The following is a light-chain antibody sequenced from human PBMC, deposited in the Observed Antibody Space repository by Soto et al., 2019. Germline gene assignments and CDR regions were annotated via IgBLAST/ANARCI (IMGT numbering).Light chain of an antibody. Sequence: DIQMTQSPSTLSAFIGDRVTITCRASQSITNRLAWYQQKPGKPPKVLIYDDSSLESGVPSRFSGSGYGTDFILTINSLQPDDFATYYCQHYGGMWAFGQGTKVDIK. CDR2: DDS. V-gene: IGKV1-5*01. CDR1: QSITNR. J-gene: IGKJ1*01. CDR3: QHYGGMWA.